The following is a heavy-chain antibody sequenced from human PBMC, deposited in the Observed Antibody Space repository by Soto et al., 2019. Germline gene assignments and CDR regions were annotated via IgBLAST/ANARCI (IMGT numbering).Heavy chain of an antibody. Sequence: QPGGTPGLSCVASGFTFSNYAMHWVRQTPGKGLEWVAVISHDVTNQYYADSVKGRFTISRDNSKNTLFLQMNSLRAEDTAVYYCARGDNFYYSSGYYYWVQGT. V-gene: IGHV3-30-3*01. CDR1: GFTFSNYA. CDR2: ISHDVTNQ. D-gene: IGHD3-22*01. CDR3: ARGDNFYYSSGYYY. J-gene: IGHJ4*02.